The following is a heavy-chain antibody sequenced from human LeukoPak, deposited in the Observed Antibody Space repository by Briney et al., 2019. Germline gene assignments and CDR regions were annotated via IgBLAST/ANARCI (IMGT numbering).Heavy chain of an antibody. Sequence: SETLSLTCTVSGGSISSSSYYWGWIRQPPGKGLEWIGSIYYSGSTNYNPSLKSRVTISVDTSKNQFSLKLSSVTAADTAVYYCARDSYATYYYYYMDVWGKGTTVTISS. CDR1: GGSISSSSYY. J-gene: IGHJ6*03. CDR3: ARDSYATYYYYYMDV. V-gene: IGHV4-39*07. CDR2: IYYSGST. D-gene: IGHD5-18*01.